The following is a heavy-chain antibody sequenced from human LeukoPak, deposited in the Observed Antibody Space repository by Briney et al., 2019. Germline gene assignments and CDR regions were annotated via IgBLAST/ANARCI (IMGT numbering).Heavy chain of an antibody. CDR3: ARDSERNFGNY. CDR2: INPSGGST. J-gene: IGHJ4*02. V-gene: IGHV1-46*01. D-gene: IGHD1-1*01. Sequence: ASVKVSCKASGYTFTSYYRHWVRQAPGQGLEWMGIINPSGGSTSYAQKFQGRVTMTRDTSTSTDYMELSSLRSEDTAVYYCARDSERNFGNYWGQGTLVTVSS. CDR1: GYTFTSYY.